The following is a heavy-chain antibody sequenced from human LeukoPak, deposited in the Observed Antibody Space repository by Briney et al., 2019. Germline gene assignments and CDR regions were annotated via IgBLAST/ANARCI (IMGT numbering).Heavy chain of an antibody. D-gene: IGHD3-9*01. CDR1: GFTFSSYS. J-gene: IGHJ4*02. CDR3: ARGNDILTGYYTPPFDY. Sequence: GGSLRLSCAASGFTFSSYSMNWVRQAPGKGLEWVSYISSSSSTIYYADSVKGRFTISRDNAKNSLYLQMNSLRAEDTAVYYCARGNDILTGYYTPPFDYWGQGTLVTVSS. V-gene: IGHV3-48*04. CDR2: ISSSSSTI.